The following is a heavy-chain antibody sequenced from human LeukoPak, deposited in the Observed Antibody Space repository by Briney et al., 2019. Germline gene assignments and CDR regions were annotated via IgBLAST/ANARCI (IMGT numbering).Heavy chain of an antibody. CDR2: IYHSGNT. J-gene: IGHJ4*02. D-gene: IGHD6-13*01. V-gene: IGHV4-38-2*02. CDR1: GYSISSGYY. Sequence: SETLSLTCTVSGYSISSGYYWGWIRQPPGQGLEWIGYIYHSGNTYYNPSLKSRVTISVDRSKNQFSLKLSSVTAADTAVYYCARVTIAAAGRVIDYWGQGTLVTVSS. CDR3: ARVTIAAAGRVIDY.